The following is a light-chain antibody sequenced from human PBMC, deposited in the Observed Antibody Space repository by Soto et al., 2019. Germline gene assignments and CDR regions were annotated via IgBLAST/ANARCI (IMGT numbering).Light chain of an antibody. V-gene: IGKV3D-15*01. CDR1: QSVNIY. CDR3: QQYNNWTLT. J-gene: IGKJ4*01. CDR2: GAS. Sequence: EIVMTQSPATLSVSPGERATLSCRASQSVNIYLAWYQQKPGQAPRLLIFGASYRVTGIPARFSGSGSGTEFNLTISSLQSEDFAVYYCQQYNNWTLTFGGGTKVEIK.